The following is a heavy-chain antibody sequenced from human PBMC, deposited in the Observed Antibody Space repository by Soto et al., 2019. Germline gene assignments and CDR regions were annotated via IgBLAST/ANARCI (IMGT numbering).Heavy chain of an antibody. V-gene: IGHV3-23*01. CDR3: AKGPVSGYSSRPDSYYYGMDV. D-gene: IGHD6-13*01. Sequence: GGSLRLSCAASGFTFSNYAMSWVRQAPGKGLEWVSAISGSGISTYYADSVKGRFTISRDNSKNTLYLQMNSLRAEDTAIYYCAKGPVSGYSSRPDSYYYGMDVWGQGTTVTVSS. J-gene: IGHJ6*02. CDR1: GFTFSNYA. CDR2: ISGSGIST.